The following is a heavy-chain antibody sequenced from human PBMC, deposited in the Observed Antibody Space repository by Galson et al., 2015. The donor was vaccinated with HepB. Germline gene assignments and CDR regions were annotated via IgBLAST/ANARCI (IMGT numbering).Heavy chain of an antibody. CDR2: ISYDGSNK. J-gene: IGHJ6*03. CDR1: GFTFSSYG. CDR3: ASRELWDYYYYMDV. V-gene: IGHV3-30*03. D-gene: IGHD1-26*01. Sequence: SLRLSCAASGFTFSSYGMHWVRQAPGKGLEWVAVISYDGSNKYYADSVKGRFTISRDNSKNTLYLQMNSLRAEDTAVYYCASRELWDYYYYMDVWGKGTTVTVSS.